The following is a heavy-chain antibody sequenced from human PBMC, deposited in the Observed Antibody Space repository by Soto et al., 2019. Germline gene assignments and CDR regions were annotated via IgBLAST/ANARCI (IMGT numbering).Heavy chain of an antibody. V-gene: IGHV4-28*01. J-gene: IGHJ4*02. CDR3: ARRKIQGPIDY. CDR2: IDYSGTT. CDR1: GYSISSSNW. Sequence: QVQLQESGPGLVKPSDTLSLTCAVSGYSISSSNWWGWIRQPPGKGLEWIGYIDYSGTTYYNPSIKSRVTMSVDTTKNQYSLKLTSVTAVDTAVYYCARRKIQGPIDYWGQGTLVTVSS.